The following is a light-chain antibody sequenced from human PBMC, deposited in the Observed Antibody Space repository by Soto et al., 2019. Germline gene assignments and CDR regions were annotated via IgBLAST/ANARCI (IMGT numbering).Light chain of an antibody. J-gene: IGKJ3*01. CDR2: ATS. V-gene: IGKV1-27*01. Sequence: DIQMTQSPTSLSASVGDRVTITCRASQDIRNFVAWYQQKPGKAPKLLIYATSTLPSGVPSRLSGSGSGTDFTLTINSLQPEDVATYSCQKYSSVPVFGPGTKVEIK. CDR1: QDIRNF. CDR3: QKYSSVPV.